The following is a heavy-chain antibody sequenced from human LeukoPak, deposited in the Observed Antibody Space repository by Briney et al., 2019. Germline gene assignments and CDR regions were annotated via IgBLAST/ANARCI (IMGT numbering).Heavy chain of an antibody. CDR2: ISGSGGST. Sequence: GGSLRLSCAASGFTFSSYAMSWVRQAPGKGLEWVSAISGSGGSTYYADSVKGRFTISRDNSKNTLYLQMNNLRAEDTAVYYCAKPHYDFWSGYWGGDYWGQGTLVTVSS. J-gene: IGHJ4*02. CDR3: AKPHYDFWSGYWGGDY. V-gene: IGHV3-23*01. D-gene: IGHD3-3*01. CDR1: GFTFSSYA.